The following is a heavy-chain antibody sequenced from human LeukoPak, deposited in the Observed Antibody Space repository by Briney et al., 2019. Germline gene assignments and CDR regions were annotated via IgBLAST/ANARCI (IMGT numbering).Heavy chain of an antibody. J-gene: IGHJ4*02. Sequence: PGGSLRLSCAASGFTFSSYAMSWVRQAPGKGLEWVSAISGSGGSTYYAASVKGRFTISRDNSKNTLYLQMNSLRAEDTAVYYCAKAPSFTIFGVVICFDYWGQGTLVTVSS. D-gene: IGHD3-3*01. CDR1: GFTFSSYA. CDR3: AKAPSFTIFGVVICFDY. CDR2: ISGSGGST. V-gene: IGHV3-23*01.